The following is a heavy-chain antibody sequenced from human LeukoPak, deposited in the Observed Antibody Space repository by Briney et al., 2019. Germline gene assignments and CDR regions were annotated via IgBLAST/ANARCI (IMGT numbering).Heavy chain of an antibody. V-gene: IGHV3-48*03. CDR1: GFTFSSYE. D-gene: IGHD6-19*01. J-gene: IGHJ4*02. Sequence: PGGSLRLSCAASGFTFSSYEMNWVRQAPGKGLEWVSYISSSGSTIYYADSVKGRSTISRDNAKNSLYLQMNSLRAEDTALYYCARVWGIAVAGTDYWGQGTLVTVSS. CDR2: ISSSGSTI. CDR3: ARVWGIAVAGTDY.